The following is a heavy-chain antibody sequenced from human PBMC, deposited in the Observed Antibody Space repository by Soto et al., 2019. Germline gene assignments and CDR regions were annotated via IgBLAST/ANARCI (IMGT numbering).Heavy chain of an antibody. D-gene: IGHD2-15*01. V-gene: IGHV4-39*01. CDR1: GGSISSSSYY. CDR2: IYYSGST. CDR3: ARHTPAISISDH. J-gene: IGHJ4*02. Sequence: SATLSLTCTVSGGSISSSSYYWGWIRQPPGKGLEWIGSIYYSGSTYYNPSLKSRVTISVDTSKNQFSLKLSSVTAADTAVYYCARHTPAISISDHWGQGTLVTVSS.